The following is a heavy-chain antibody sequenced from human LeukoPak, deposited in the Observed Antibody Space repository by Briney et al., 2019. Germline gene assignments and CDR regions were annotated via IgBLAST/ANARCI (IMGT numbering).Heavy chain of an antibody. Sequence: GGSLRLSCAASGLTLSSFGMHWVRQAPGKGLEWVAHIWDDGSNIYYADSVKGRFTVSRDNPKNTVYLQMNSLRAEDTAVYYCAKDFVDYYDSSGYPLHAFDIWGQGTTVTVSS. CDR1: GLTLSSFG. V-gene: IGHV3-33*06. J-gene: IGHJ3*02. CDR2: IWDDGSNI. CDR3: AKDFVDYYDSSGYPLHAFDI. D-gene: IGHD3-22*01.